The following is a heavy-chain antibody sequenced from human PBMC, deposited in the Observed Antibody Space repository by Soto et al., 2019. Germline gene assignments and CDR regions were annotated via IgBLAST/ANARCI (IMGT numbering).Heavy chain of an antibody. CDR3: ARDREREQLGYYGVDV. CDR2: ISYDGSHK. D-gene: IGHD6-13*01. Sequence: QVQVVESGGGVVQPGRSLRLSCVASGFSFSHYGMQWVRQAPGKGLEWVAVISYDGSHKYYGESVTGRFTISRDNSKNVLYMQMNSMRPDETALYFCARDREREQLGYYGVDVWGQGTTVDVSS. V-gene: IGHV3-30*03. CDR1: GFSFSHYG. J-gene: IGHJ6*02.